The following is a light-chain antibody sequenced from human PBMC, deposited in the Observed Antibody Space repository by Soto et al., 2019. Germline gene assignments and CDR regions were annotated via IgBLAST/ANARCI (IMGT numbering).Light chain of an antibody. CDR2: QGN. J-gene: IGLJ2*01. V-gene: IGLV2-23*01. CDR3: CSYTFSWV. Sequence: QSALTQPASVSGSPGQSITISCIGTGSDVGSYNLVSWYQQHPGKAPKLIIYQGNKRPSGVSNRFSGSESGNTASLTISGLQAEDEADYYCCSYTFSWVFGVGTKLTVL. CDR1: GSDVGSYNL.